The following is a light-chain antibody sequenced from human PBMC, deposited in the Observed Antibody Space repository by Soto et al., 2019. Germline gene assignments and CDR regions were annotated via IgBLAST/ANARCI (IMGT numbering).Light chain of an antibody. CDR1: QSVSSNN. CDR2: GAL. J-gene: IGKJ1*01. Sequence: DIVLTQSPGTLSLSPGERATLSCRASQSVSSNNLAWYQQKPGQAPRLLIYGALSRATGIPDRFSGSGSGTDFTLTIARLEPEDFAVYYCQQYGGPVPWTFGQGTKVDIK. V-gene: IGKV3-20*01. CDR3: QQYGGPVPWT.